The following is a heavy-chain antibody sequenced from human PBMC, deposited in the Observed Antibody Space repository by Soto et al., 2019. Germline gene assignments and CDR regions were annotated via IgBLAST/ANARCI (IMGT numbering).Heavy chain of an antibody. J-gene: IGHJ4*02. Sequence: SETLSLTCAVSGGSISSYYWSWIRQPDGKGLEWIGRFYASGYTNYNPSLKSRVTMSLDTSKNQFSLRLSSVTAADTAIYYCARGNQVSMSDYWGQGTLVTVLL. V-gene: IGHV4-4*07. CDR2: FYASGYT. CDR3: ARGNQVSMSDY. CDR1: GGSISSYY.